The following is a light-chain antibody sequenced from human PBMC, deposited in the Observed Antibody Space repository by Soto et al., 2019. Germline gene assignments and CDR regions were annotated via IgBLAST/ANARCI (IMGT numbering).Light chain of an antibody. CDR2: GAS. J-gene: IGKJ3*01. V-gene: IGKV3-20*01. CDR1: QSVSSSY. CDR3: QQYGSSPLT. Sequence: EIVLTQSPGTLSLSPGERATLSCRASQSVSSSYLAWYQQKPGQAPRVLIYGASTRATGIPDRFSGSGSGTDFTLTISRLEPEDFAVYYCQQYGSSPLTFGPGTKVDFK.